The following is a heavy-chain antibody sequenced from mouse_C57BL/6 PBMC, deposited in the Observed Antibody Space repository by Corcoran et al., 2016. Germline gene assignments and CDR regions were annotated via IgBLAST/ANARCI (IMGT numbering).Heavy chain of an antibody. D-gene: IGHD1-1*01. V-gene: IGHV9-3*01. Sequence: QIQLVQSGPELKKPGETVKISCKASGYTFTTYGMSWVNQAPGKGLKWMGWINTYSGVPTYADDFKGRFAFSLETSASTDYLQINNLKNEDTATYCCARGYYGSSHGYFDVWGTGTTVTVSS. J-gene: IGHJ1*03. CDR1: GYTFTTYG. CDR3: ARGYYGSSHGYFDV. CDR2: INTYSGVP.